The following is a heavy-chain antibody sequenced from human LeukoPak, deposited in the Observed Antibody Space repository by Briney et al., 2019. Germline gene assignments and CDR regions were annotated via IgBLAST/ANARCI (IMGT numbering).Heavy chain of an antibody. V-gene: IGHV3-48*02. CDR2: ISGGSSTI. D-gene: IGHD5-18*01. Sequence: GGSLRLSCAPSGFTFSSYSMNWVRQAPGKGLEWVSYISGGSSTIDYADSVKGRFTISTDNAKNSLYLHMNSLRDEDTAVYYCARDNNYAFDCWGQGTLVTVSS. CDR1: GFTFSSYS. J-gene: IGHJ4*02. CDR3: ARDNNYAFDC.